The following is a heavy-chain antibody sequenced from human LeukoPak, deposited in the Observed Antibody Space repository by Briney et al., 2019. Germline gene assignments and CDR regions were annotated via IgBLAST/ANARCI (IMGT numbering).Heavy chain of an antibody. CDR2: INQDGSEN. J-gene: IGHJ6*02. CDR3: ARGRNMGV. Sequence: PGGSLRLSCAVSGFTFSTFWMSWVRQAPGKGLEWVANINQDGSENYYVGSAKGRFTISRDNAKSSLFLQLISLRAEDTAVYYCARGRNMGVWGQGTTVTVSS. CDR1: GFTFSTFW. V-gene: IGHV3-7*01.